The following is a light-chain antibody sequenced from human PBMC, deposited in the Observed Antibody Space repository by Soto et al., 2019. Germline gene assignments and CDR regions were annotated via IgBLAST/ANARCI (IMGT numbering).Light chain of an antibody. CDR1: SSDVGGYNY. CDR3: SSYAGSNNWV. V-gene: IGLV2-8*01. Sequence: QSVLTQPPSASGSPGQSVTISCTGTSSDVGGYNYVSWYQQHPGKAPKLMIYEVSKRPSGVPDRFSASKSGNTASLTVSGLQSEDEADYYCSSYAGSNNWVLGVGTQLTV. CDR2: EVS. J-gene: IGLJ3*02.